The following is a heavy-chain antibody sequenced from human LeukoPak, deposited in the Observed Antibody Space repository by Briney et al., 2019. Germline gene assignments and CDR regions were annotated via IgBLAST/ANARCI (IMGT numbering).Heavy chain of an antibody. V-gene: IGHV3-53*01. CDR3: ASAYYGSGSYYKIFDC. J-gene: IGHJ4*02. CDR1: GFTVSSNY. CDR2: IYSGGST. Sequence: GGSLRLSCAASGFTVSSNYMSWVRRAPGKGLEWVSVIYSGGSTYYADSVKGRFTISRDNSKNTLYLQMNSLRAEDTAVYYCASAYYGSGSYYKIFDCWGQGTLVTVSS. D-gene: IGHD3-10*01.